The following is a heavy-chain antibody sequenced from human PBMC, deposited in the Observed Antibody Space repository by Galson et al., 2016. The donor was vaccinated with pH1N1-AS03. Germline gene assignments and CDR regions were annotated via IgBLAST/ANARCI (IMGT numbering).Heavy chain of an antibody. CDR1: GFTFSSYG. Sequence: SLRLSCAASGFTFSSYGMHWVRQAPGKGLEWVAVISYDGSNKYYADSVMGRFTISRDNSKNTLYLQMNSLRAEDTAVYYCAKDPASGEVWDILGALNWFDPWGQGTLVTVSS. V-gene: IGHV3-30*18. CDR3: AKDPASGEVWDILGALNWFDP. CDR2: ISYDGSNK. J-gene: IGHJ5*02. D-gene: IGHD1-26*01.